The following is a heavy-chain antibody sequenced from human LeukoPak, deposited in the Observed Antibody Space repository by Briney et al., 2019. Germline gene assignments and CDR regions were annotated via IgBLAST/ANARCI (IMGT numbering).Heavy chain of an antibody. CDR1: GGTFSSYA. Sequence: ASVKVSCKASGGTFSSYAINWVRQATGQGLEWMGWMNPNSGNTGYAQKFQGRVTMTRNTSISTAYMELSSLRSEDTAVYYCARGRGSSWGDFDYWGQGTLVTVSS. D-gene: IGHD6-13*01. J-gene: IGHJ4*02. CDR2: MNPNSGNT. CDR3: ARGRGSSWGDFDY. V-gene: IGHV1-8*02.